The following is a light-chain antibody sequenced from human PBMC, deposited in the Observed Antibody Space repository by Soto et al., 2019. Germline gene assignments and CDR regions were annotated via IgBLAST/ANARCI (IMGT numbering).Light chain of an antibody. CDR3: QQYSSYSLT. CDR1: QRISSR. Sequence: DTQMTQSPSTLSASVGDRVTITCRASQRISSRLAWYQQKPGKAPNLLIYDASSLESGVPSRFSGSGSGTEFTLTISSLQPNDFATYYCQQYSSYSLTFGGGTKVEIK. V-gene: IGKV1-5*01. J-gene: IGKJ4*01. CDR2: DAS.